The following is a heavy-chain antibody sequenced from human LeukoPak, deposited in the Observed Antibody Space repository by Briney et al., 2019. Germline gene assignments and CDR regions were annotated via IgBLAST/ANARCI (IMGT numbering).Heavy chain of an antibody. D-gene: IGHD3-10*01. CDR1: GGSISSYY. J-gene: IGHJ1*01. V-gene: IGHV4-4*09. CDR2: IYTSGST. CDR3: ARLKSGRYFQH. Sequence: SETLSLTCTVSGGSISSYYWSWLRQPPGKGLEWIVYIYTSGSTNYNPSLKSRVTISVDTSKNQFSLKLSSVTAADTAVYYCARLKSGRYFQHWGQGTLVTVSS.